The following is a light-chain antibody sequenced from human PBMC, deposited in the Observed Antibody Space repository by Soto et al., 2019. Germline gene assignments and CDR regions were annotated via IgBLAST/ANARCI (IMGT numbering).Light chain of an antibody. V-gene: IGLV1-44*01. CDR1: NSNIGTYT. J-gene: IGLJ3*02. Sequence: QSVLTQPPSASGTPVQRVIISCSGSNSNIGTYTVNWYQQLPGTAPKLLIYTDYQRPSGVPDRFSGSRSGTSASLAISGLQSEDEADYYCASWDDSLSGGVFGGGTKVTVL. CDR2: TDY. CDR3: ASWDDSLSGGV.